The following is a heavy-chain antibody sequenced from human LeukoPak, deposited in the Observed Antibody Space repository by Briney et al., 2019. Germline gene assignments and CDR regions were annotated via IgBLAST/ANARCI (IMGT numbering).Heavy chain of an antibody. CDR3: ARQTFGVLYFDS. D-gene: IGHD3-10*01. CDR2: IYNSGST. V-gene: IGHV4-61*02. J-gene: IGHJ4*02. Sequence: PSETLSLTYSVSGGSISRGSYYWNWIRQPAGKGLEWMGRIYNSGSTNYNPSLKSRVTISTDMSKNQFSLKLTSVTAADTAVYYCARQTFGVLYFDSWGQGTLAIVSS. CDR1: GGSISRGSYY.